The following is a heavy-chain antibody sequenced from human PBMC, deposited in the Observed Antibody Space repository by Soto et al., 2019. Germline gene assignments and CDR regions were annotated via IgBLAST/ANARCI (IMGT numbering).Heavy chain of an antibody. J-gene: IGHJ4*02. Sequence: PVGSLRLSGGGSGFIFSRYGMHWVRQAPGKGLEWVTGISYDGGERFYADSVKGRFTISRDNSKNRLDLQMSSLRPEDTAVYYCARDLPLYCRGDCNFDFWGQGTLVTVSS. V-gene: IGHV3-30*03. CDR1: GFIFSRYG. D-gene: IGHD2-21*02. CDR3: ARDLPLYCRGDCNFDF. CDR2: ISYDGGER.